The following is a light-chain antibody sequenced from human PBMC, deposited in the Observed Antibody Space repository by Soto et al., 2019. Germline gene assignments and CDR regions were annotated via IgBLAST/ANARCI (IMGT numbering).Light chain of an antibody. V-gene: IGKV3-11*01. CDR1: QSVSSY. J-gene: IGKJ2*01. CDR2: DAS. Sequence: EIVLTQSPATLSLSPGARATLSCRASQSVSSYLAWYQQKPGQAPRLLIYDASNRATGIPARFSGSGSGTDFTLTISSREPEDFAVYYCQQRSNWPAYTLGQGTKLEIK. CDR3: QQRSNWPAYT.